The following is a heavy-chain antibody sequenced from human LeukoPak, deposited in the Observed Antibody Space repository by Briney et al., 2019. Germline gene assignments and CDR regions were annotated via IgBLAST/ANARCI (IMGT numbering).Heavy chain of an antibody. CDR2: INPNSGGT. D-gene: IGHD3-9*01. V-gene: IGHV1-2*02. J-gene: IGHJ2*01. Sequence: ASVKVSCKASGYTFTGYYMHWVRQAPGQGLEWMGWINPNSGGTNYAQKFQGRVTMTRDTSISTAYMERSRLRSDDTAVYYCARGPFGDILTGSSSWYFDLWGRGTLVTVSP. CDR1: GYTFTGYY. CDR3: ARGPFGDILTGSSSWYFDL.